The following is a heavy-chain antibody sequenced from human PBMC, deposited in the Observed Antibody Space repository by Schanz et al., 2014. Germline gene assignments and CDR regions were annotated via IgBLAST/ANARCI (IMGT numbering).Heavy chain of an antibody. V-gene: IGHV3-7*01. J-gene: IGHJ4*02. Sequence: EVQLVESGGGLVKPGGSLRLSCAASGFPFSMAWMTWVRQAPGKGLEWVANIRQEGSEKYYVDSVKGRFTVSRDDAKNSLYLQMNSLRVEDTAVYYCARSEMDRGVIWGYWGQGTLVTVSS. CDR2: IRQEGSEK. D-gene: IGHD3-10*01. CDR3: ARSEMDRGVIWGY. CDR1: GFPFSMAW.